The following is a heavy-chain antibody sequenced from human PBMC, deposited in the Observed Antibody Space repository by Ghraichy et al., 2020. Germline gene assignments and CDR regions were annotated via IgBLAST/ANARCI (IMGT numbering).Heavy chain of an antibody. CDR2: IWYDGSNK. CDR1: GFTFSSYG. Sequence: GESLNISCAASGFTFSSYGMHWVRQAPGKGLEWVAVIWYDGSNKYYADSVKGRFTISRDNSKNTLYLQMNSLRAEDTAVYYCARDSVSSYENAWAYYFDYWGQGTLATVSS. V-gene: IGHV3-33*01. CDR3: ARDSVSSYENAWAYYFDY. D-gene: IGHD1-1*01. J-gene: IGHJ4*02.